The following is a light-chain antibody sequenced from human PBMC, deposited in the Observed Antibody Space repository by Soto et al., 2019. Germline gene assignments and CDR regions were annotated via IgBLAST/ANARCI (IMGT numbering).Light chain of an antibody. J-gene: IGKJ1*01. V-gene: IGKV1-33*01. CDR1: QDIRNY. Sequence: DIQMTQSPSSLSASVGDRVTITCQASQDIRNYLHWFQQKPGNAPKLLIYDASSLEIGVPSRFSGHGSGTDFTLIISSLQPEDVATYYCQQYDNFPRTFGQGTKVEI. CDR2: DAS. CDR3: QQYDNFPRT.